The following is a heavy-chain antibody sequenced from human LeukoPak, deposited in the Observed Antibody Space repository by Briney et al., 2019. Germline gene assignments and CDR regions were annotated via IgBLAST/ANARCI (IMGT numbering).Heavy chain of an antibody. CDR3: AKDASDFDDSYFDH. CDR1: GFNFNNYG. D-gene: IGHD4-17*01. Sequence: PGGSLRLSCEASGFNFNNYGMHWVRQAPGKGLEWVAALWFDGSHEYYADSVKGRFTISRDNFKNTLFMEMNALTAGDTAIYYCAKDASDFDDSYFDHWGQGTPVTVSS. V-gene: IGHV3-33*06. J-gene: IGHJ4*02. CDR2: LWFDGSHE.